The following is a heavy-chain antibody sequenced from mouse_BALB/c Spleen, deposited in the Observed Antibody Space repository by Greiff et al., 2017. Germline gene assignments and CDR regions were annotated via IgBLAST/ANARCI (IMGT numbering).Heavy chain of an antibody. J-gene: IGHJ4*01. Sequence: QVQLQQSGAELMKPGASVKISCKATGYTFSSYWIEWVKQRPGHGLEWIGEILPGSGSTNYNEKFKGKATFTADTSSNTAYMQLSSLTSEDSAVYYCAGGVGYPLYAMDYWGQGTSVTVSS. CDR1: GYTFSSYW. V-gene: IGHV1-9*01. CDR2: ILPGSGST. CDR3: AGGVGYPLYAMDY. D-gene: IGHD2-2*01.